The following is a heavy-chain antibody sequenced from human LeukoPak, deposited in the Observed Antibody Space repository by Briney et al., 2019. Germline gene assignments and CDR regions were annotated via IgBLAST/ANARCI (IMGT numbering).Heavy chain of an antibody. Sequence: GGSLRLSCAASGFTFSSFEMHWVRQAPGKGLEWVSYIRNTDNTIYYSDSVKGRFTISRDNAKNSLYLQMNSLRDEDTAVYYCARSGNYDCWGQGTLVTVSP. CDR1: GFTFSSFE. J-gene: IGHJ4*02. V-gene: IGHV3-48*03. D-gene: IGHD1-1*01. CDR3: ARSGNYDC. CDR2: IRNTDNTI.